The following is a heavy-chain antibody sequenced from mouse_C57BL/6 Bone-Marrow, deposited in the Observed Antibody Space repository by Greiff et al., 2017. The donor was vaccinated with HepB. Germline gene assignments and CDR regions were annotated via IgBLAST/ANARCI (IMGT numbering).Heavy chain of an antibody. CDR1: GYTFTNYW. CDR2: IYPGGGYT. Sequence: VQLVESGAELVRPGTSVKMSCKASGYTFTNYWIGWAKQRPGHGLEWIGDIYPGGGYTNYNEKFKGKATLTADKSSSTAYMQFSSLTSEDSAIYYCAYYYGSSPAWFAYWGQGTLVTVSA. J-gene: IGHJ3*01. CDR3: AYYYGSSPAWFAY. V-gene: IGHV1-63*01. D-gene: IGHD1-1*01.